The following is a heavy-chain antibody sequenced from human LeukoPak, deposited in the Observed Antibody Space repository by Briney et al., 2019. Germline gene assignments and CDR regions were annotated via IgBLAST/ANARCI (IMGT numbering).Heavy chain of an antibody. D-gene: IGHD6-13*01. J-gene: IGHJ4*02. CDR1: GGSISSSSYY. CDR3: ARHGSSWYYFDY. V-gene: IGHV4-39*01. Sequence: PSETLSLTCTVSGGSISSSSYYWGWIRQPPGKGLEWIGSIYYSGSTYYNPSLKSRVTISVDTSKNQFSLKLSSVTAADTAVYYCARHGSSWYYFDYWGQGTLVTLSS. CDR2: IYYSGST.